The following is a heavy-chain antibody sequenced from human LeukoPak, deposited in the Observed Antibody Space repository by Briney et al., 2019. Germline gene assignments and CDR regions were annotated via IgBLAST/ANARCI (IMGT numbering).Heavy chain of an antibody. D-gene: IGHD6-13*01. J-gene: IGHJ4*02. CDR1: GYTFTSYY. CDR2: INTNTGNP. Sequence: ASVKVSCKASGYTFTSYYMHWVRQAPGQGLEWMGWINTNTGNPTYAQGFTGRFVFSLDTSVSTAYLQISSLKAEDTAVYYCARDGAAAGPELDYWGQGTLVTVSS. V-gene: IGHV7-4-1*02. CDR3: ARDGAAAGPELDY.